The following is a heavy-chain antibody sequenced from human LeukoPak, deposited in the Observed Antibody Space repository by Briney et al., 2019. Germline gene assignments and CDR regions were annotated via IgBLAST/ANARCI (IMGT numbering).Heavy chain of an antibody. CDR2: MFSSGTS. D-gene: IGHD1-26*01. J-gene: IGHJ4*02. CDR1: GGPITDYY. V-gene: IGHV4-4*07. Sequence: PSETLSLTCTVSGGPITDYYWTWVRQPAGKGLEWLGRMFSSGTSKYNPSLKSRVTMSVDPSKNQFSLKLSSVTAADTAVYYCARGPPMVGAPFDTWGQGTLVTVSS. CDR3: ARGPPMVGAPFDT.